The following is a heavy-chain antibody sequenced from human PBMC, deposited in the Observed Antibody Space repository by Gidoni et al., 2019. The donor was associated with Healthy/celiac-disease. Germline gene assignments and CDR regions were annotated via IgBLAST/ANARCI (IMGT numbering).Heavy chain of an antibody. Sequence: QVQLVQSGAEVKKPGASVKVSCKASGYTFTSYGISWVRQAPGQGLEWVGWISADNGNTNHAQKLQGSVTMTTDTSTSTAYMELRSLRSDDTAVYYCARNLVVTRGYYYGMDVWGQGTTVTVSS. J-gene: IGHJ6*02. CDR1: GYTFTSYG. CDR3: ARNLVVTRGYYYGMDV. CDR2: ISADNGNT. V-gene: IGHV1-18*01. D-gene: IGHD2-15*01.